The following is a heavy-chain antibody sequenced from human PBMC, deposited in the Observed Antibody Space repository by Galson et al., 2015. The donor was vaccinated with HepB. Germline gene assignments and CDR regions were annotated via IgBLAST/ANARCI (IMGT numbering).Heavy chain of an antibody. CDR2: ISTNSGNT. V-gene: IGHV1-18*01. Sequence: VKVSCKASGYTFPRNGISWVRQAPGQGLEWMGWISTNSGNTYHAQKFQDRLIMTTERSTSTAYMELRSLTSDDTAFYYCARDVRYAFEMWGQGTMVTVS. CDR1: GYTFPRNG. CDR3: ARDVRYAFEM. J-gene: IGHJ3*02. D-gene: IGHD3-10*02.